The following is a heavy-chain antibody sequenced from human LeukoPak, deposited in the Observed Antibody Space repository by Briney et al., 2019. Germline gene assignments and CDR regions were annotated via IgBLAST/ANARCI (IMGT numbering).Heavy chain of an antibody. CDR2: ISAHKGNT. CDR1: GYTFTSYR. CDR3: ARLELEQRSWFDP. D-gene: IGHD1/OR15-1a*01. J-gene: IGHJ5*02. Sequence: ASVKVSCKASGYTFTSYRITWVRQAPGQGLEWMGWISAHKGNTLYTQKFRGRLTMTTDTSTTTAYMELRSLRSDDTAVYYCARLELEQRSWFDPWGQGTLVTVSS. V-gene: IGHV1-18*01.